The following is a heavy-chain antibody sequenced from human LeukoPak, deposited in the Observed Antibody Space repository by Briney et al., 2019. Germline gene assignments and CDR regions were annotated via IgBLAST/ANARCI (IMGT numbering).Heavy chain of an antibody. CDR3: AELGITMIGGV. J-gene: IGHJ6*04. Sequence: GRSLRLSCAASGFTFSSYEMNWVRQAPGKGLEWVSYISSSGATKHYADSVKGRFTMSRDNAKNTLYLQMNSLRAEDTAVYYCAELGITMIGGVWGKGTTVTISS. V-gene: IGHV3-48*03. CDR2: ISSSGATK. D-gene: IGHD3-10*02. CDR1: GFTFSSYE.